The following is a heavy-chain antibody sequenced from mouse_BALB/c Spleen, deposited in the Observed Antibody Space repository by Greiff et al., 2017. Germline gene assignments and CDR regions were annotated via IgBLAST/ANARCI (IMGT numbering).Heavy chain of an antibody. J-gene: IGHJ4*01. Sequence: QVHVKQSGAELVRPGTSVKVSCKASGYAFTNYLIEWVKQRPGQGLEWIGVINPGSGGTNYNEKFKGKATLTADKSSSTAYMQLSSLTSDDSAVYFCARSPYYGSSYPYAMDYWGQGTSVTVSS. CDR2: INPGSGGT. D-gene: IGHD1-1*01. CDR3: ARSPYYGSSYPYAMDY. CDR1: GYAFTNYL. V-gene: IGHV1-54*01.